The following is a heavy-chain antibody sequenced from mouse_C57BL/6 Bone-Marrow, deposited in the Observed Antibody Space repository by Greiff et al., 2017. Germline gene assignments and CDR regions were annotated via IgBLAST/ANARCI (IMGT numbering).Heavy chain of an antibody. Sequence: EVKLQESGGDLVKPGGSLKLSCAASGFTFSSYGMSWVRQTPDTRLEWVATISSGGSYTYYPDSVKGRFTISRDNAKNTLYLQMSSLKSEDTAMYYCARLYYFDYWGQGTTRTVSS. CDR1: GFTFSSYG. CDR3: ARLYYFDY. J-gene: IGHJ2*01. V-gene: IGHV5-6*01. CDR2: ISSGGSYT.